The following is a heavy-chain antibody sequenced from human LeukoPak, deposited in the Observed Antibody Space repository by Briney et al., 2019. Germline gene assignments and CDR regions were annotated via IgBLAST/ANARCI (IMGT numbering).Heavy chain of an antibody. Sequence: GASVKVSCRASQYTFSSYALNWVRQAPGQGLEWMGWINPNSGGTNYAQKFQGRVTMTRDTSISTAYMELSRLRSDDTAVYYCAHSNVDDAFDIWGQGTMVTVSS. D-gene: IGHD1-1*01. CDR3: AHSNVDDAFDI. CDR1: QYTFSSYA. J-gene: IGHJ3*02. CDR2: INPNSGGT. V-gene: IGHV1-2*02.